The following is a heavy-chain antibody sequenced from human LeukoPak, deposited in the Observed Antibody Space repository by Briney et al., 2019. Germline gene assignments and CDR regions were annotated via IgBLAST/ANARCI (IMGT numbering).Heavy chain of an antibody. Sequence: GGSLRLSCAASGFTFSSYEMNWVRQAPGKGLEWVSAISGSGGSTYYADSVKGRFTISRDNSKNTLYLQMNSLRAEDTAVYYCAKDPRGYYDSSGYYYEEFDYWGQGTLVTVS. V-gene: IGHV3-23*01. CDR2: ISGSGGST. CDR3: AKDPRGYYDSSGYYYEEFDY. CDR1: GFTFSSYE. D-gene: IGHD3-22*01. J-gene: IGHJ4*02.